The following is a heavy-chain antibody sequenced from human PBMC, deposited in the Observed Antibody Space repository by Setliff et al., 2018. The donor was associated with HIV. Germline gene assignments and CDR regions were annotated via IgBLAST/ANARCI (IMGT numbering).Heavy chain of an antibody. D-gene: IGHD1-26*01. V-gene: IGHV3-7*01. J-gene: IGHJ4*02. CDR1: GFAFNVYW. CDR3: ARDDGSYWGNYFDS. CDR2: IKQDGTQI. Sequence: PGGSLRLSCAASGFAFNVYWMSWVRQAPGKGLEWVANIKQDGTQIHYVDSVKGRFTISRDNAKNSLYLEMNSLRAEDTAVYYCARDDGSYWGNYFDSWGQGTLVTVSS.